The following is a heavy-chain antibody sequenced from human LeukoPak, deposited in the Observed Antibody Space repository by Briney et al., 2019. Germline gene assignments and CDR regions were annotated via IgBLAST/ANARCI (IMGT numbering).Heavy chain of an antibody. CDR3: ANDPLFPNQY. D-gene: IGHD2-21*01. J-gene: IGHJ4*02. Sequence: GGPLSLFCAASGFPFSSYAMLWVRQAPGKGRWWFSAIRGGGSSTYYADSVKCPFTISRDNSKYTLYLQMSSLRAEVTAVYCCANDPLFPNQYWGQGTLVTVSS. V-gene: IGHV3-23*01. CDR2: IRGGGSST. CDR1: GFPFSSYA.